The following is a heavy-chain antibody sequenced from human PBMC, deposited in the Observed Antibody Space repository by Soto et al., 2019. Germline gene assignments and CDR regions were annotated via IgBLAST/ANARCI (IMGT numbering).Heavy chain of an antibody. CDR3: ARDQSGTQYFDL. CDR1: GGSVSSSY. CDR2: TYHSGSA. J-gene: IGHJ2*01. Sequence: QVQLQESGPGLVKPSETLSLTCTVSGGSVSSSYWSWIRQPPGKGLEWIGYTYHSGSAKYNPSLKSRITMSVDTSKNQSSLNLSSVTAADTAVYYCARDQSGTQYFDLWGRGTLVIVSS. V-gene: IGHV4-59*02. D-gene: IGHD1-7*01.